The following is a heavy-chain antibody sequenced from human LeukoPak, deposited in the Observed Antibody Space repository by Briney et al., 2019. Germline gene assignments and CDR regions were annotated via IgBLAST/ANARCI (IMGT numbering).Heavy chain of an antibody. D-gene: IGHD6-13*01. J-gene: IGHJ4*02. Sequence: PGGSLRLSCAASGFTFDDYAMHWVRHAPGKGLEWVSGISWNNSSIHYADSVKGRFTISRDNAKNSLYLQMNSLRAEDTAVYYCAKDSLSSSWYYFDYWGQGTLVTVSS. CDR3: AKDSLSSSWYYFDY. CDR1: GFTFDDYA. CDR2: ISWNNSSI. V-gene: IGHV3-9*01.